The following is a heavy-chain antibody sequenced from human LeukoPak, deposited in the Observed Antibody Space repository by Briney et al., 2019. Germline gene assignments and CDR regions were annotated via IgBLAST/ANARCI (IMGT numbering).Heavy chain of an antibody. Sequence: SETLSLTYTVSGGSISSYYWSWIRQPAGRGLEWIGRIYTSESPTYNPSLKSRVTMSLDTSKNQFSLKLSSVTAADTAVYYCARVSSSWYQDWYFDLWGRGTLVTVSS. CDR2: IYTSESP. J-gene: IGHJ2*01. CDR3: ARVSSSWYQDWYFDL. V-gene: IGHV4-4*07. D-gene: IGHD6-13*01. CDR1: GGSISSYY.